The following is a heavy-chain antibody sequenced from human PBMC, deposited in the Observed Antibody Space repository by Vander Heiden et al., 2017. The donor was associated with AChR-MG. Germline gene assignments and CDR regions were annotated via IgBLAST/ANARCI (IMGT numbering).Heavy chain of an antibody. CDR3: ARGWSTSSSRPDY. Sequence: QVQLQESGPGLVKPSETLSLTCSVSGGSIRDHYWSWIRQPPGKGLEWIGYIYYSGRTAYNPSLRSRATISVDMSKNQFSLKLISRSAADTAVYFCARGWSTSSSRPDYWGQGRLVVVS. D-gene: IGHD6-6*01. J-gene: IGHJ4*02. CDR2: IYYSGRT. V-gene: IGHV4-59*11. CDR1: GGSIRDHY.